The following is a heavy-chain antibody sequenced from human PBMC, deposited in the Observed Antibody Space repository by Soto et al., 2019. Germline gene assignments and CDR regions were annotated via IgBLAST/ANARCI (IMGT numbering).Heavy chain of an antibody. CDR2: ISGSCVST. CDR3: AYAGEGKGICYIVFDY. CDR1: GFTFSSYA. Sequence: EVQLLESGGGLVQPGGSLILSCAASGFTFSSYAMSWVRQAPGKGLEWVSAISGSCVSTYYADSVKGRFTISRDNSKSTLDLKMHSLSAEVTAVYYGAYAGEGKGICYIVFDYWGEGTLVTVS. D-gene: IGHD3-10*01. V-gene: IGHV3-23*01. J-gene: IGHJ4*02.